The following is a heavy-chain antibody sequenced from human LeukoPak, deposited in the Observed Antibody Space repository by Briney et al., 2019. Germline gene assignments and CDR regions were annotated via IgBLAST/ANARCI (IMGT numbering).Heavy chain of an antibody. Sequence: LTGGSLRLSCAASGFTFSNYAMGWVRQAPGKGLEWVAFIGSKAYGGTTEYAASVKGRFTISRDDSKSIAYLQMNSLKTEDTAVYYCTGNLSSSWYYFDYWGQGTLVTVSS. CDR3: TGNLSSSWYYFDY. D-gene: IGHD6-13*01. V-gene: IGHV3-49*04. CDR1: GFTFSNYA. CDR2: IGSKAYGGTT. J-gene: IGHJ4*02.